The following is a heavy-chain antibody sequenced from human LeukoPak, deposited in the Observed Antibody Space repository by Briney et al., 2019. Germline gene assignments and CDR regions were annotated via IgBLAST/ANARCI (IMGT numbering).Heavy chain of an antibody. J-gene: IGHJ2*01. V-gene: IGHV4-4*09. Sequence: SETLSLTCTVSGGSISSYYWNWLRQPPGKGLEWIGYIYTSGSTTYNPSLKSRVTISVDTSKNQFSLKLSSVTAAGTAVYYCARQPHDFWSGYYSTWFFNLWGRGTLVTVSS. CDR2: IYTSGST. CDR1: GGSISSYY. CDR3: ARQPHDFWSGYYSTWFFNL. D-gene: IGHD3-3*01.